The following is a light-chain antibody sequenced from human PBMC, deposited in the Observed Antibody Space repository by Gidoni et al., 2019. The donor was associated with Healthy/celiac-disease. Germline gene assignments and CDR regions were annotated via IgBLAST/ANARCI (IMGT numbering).Light chain of an antibody. CDR2: CAS. J-gene: IGKJ2*04. CDR1: QSVSSSY. V-gene: IGKV3-20*01. Sequence: EIVLTQSPGTLSLSPWERATLSCRASQSVSSSYLAWYQQKPGQAPRLLIYCASSRATGIPDRFSGSGSGTDFTLTISRLEPEDFAVYYCQQYGSSPPMCSFGQGTKLEIK. CDR3: QQYGSSPPMCS.